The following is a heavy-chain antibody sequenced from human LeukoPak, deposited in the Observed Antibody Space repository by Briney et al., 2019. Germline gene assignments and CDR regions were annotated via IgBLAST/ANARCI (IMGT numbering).Heavy chain of an antibody. V-gene: IGHV4-34*01. CDR3: ARDRGTATLPDK. CDR1: GGSFSGYY. CDR2: INHSGST. J-gene: IGHJ4*02. D-gene: IGHD1-1*01. Sequence: SETLSLTCAVYGGSFSGYYWSWIRQPPGKGLEWIGEINHSGSTNYNPSLKSRVTISVDTSKNQFSLKLSSVTAADTAVYYCARDRGTATLPDKWGQGTLVTVSS.